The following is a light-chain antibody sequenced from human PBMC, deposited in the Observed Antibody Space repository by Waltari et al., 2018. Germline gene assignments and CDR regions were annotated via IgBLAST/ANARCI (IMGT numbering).Light chain of an antibody. Sequence: QSVLTQPPSVSAAPGQRVTISCSGGNSNIGNTYVSWYRQFPGTAPELLIYEDGERPSGVPGRFSGSKSGTSATLDITGLQAGDEADYYCGTWDSSLSGAVFGGGTHLTVL. CDR2: EDG. CDR3: GTWDSSLSGAV. J-gene: IGLJ7*01. CDR1: NSNIGNTY. V-gene: IGLV1-51*02.